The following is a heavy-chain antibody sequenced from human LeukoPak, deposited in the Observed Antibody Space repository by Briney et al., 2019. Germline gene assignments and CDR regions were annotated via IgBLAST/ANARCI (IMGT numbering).Heavy chain of an antibody. CDR2: IRITSSHI. Sequence: PGGSLRLSCAPSGFTFSTYAMNWVRQAPGTGLEWVSSIRITSSHIYYAASVRGRFTISRDNAKNSLNLQMDSLRAEDTALYYCARGDTSLQRNDALDIWGQGTMVSVSS. V-gene: IGHV3-21*01. J-gene: IGHJ3*02. CDR3: ARGDTSLQRNDALDI. D-gene: IGHD2/OR15-2a*01. CDR1: GFTFSTYA.